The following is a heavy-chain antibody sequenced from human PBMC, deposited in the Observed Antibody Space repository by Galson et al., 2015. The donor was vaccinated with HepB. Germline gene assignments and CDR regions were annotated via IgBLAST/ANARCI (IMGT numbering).Heavy chain of an antibody. CDR1: EDSVSSNTAA. CDR3: ARGSYGSGLS. V-gene: IGHV6-1*01. J-gene: IGHJ4*02. D-gene: IGHD6-19*01. CDR2: TYYRSKWYN. Sequence: CAISEDSVSSNTAAWNWIRQSPSRGFEWLGRTYYRSKWYNNYAVSVKSRITINPDTSKNQFSLQLNSVTPEDTAVYYCARGSYGSGLSWGQGTLVTVSS.